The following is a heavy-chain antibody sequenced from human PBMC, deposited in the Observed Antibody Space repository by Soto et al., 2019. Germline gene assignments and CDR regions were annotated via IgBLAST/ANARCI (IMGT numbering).Heavy chain of an antibody. J-gene: IGHJ4*02. Sequence: EVHLVQSGAEVKKPGESLQISCLGSGYNFDTYWIGWVRQKPGKGLEWMGIIYPGDSDTRYTPSFEGPVTISADKSITTAYLQWSSLKVSDTAIYYCARGGFDTSGYFDQWGQGTLVIVSS. CDR3: ARGGFDTSGYFDQ. CDR2: IYPGDSDT. V-gene: IGHV5-51*01. D-gene: IGHD3-22*01. CDR1: GYNFDTYW.